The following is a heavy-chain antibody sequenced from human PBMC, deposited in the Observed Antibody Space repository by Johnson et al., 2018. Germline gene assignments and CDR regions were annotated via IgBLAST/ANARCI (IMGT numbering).Heavy chain of an antibody. CDR2: IKNRGST. Sequence: QVQLQQWGAGLLKXSETLSLTCEVYGGSFSAYYWNWISQSPWKGLEWIGEIKNRGSTNYNPSLKSRVTISVDTSKKQISLKLSSVTAADTAVYYCTRGTGDYSTSPLTYFDYWGLGTLVTVSS. CDR3: TRGTGDYSTSPLTYFDY. CDR1: GGSFSAYY. D-gene: IGHD6-13*01. J-gene: IGHJ4*02. V-gene: IGHV4-34*01.